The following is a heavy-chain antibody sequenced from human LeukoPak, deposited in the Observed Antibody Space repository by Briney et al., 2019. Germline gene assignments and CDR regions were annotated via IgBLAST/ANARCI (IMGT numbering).Heavy chain of an antibody. CDR2: IYITGST. CDR1: GGSISNYY. D-gene: IGHD3-22*01. Sequence: SETLSLTCTVSGGSISNYYWSWIRQSAGKGLEWVGHIYITGSTNYNPSLKSRLTMSVDTSKNQFSLKLRSVTAADTAVYYCARLKFYDSTGYNPGYYMDVWGKGITVTVSS. V-gene: IGHV4-4*07. J-gene: IGHJ6*03. CDR3: ARLKFYDSTGYNPGYYMDV.